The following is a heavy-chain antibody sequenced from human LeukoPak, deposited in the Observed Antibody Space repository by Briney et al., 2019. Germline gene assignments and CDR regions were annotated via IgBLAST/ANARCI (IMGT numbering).Heavy chain of an antibody. CDR1: GGSISSSSYY. Sequence: SSETLSLTCTVSGGSISSSSYYWGWIRQPPGKGLEWIGSIYYSGTNYYNPSLKSPVTISVDTSKNQFSLKLSSVTAADTAVYYCARGNRYYYGSGSYYNTARGWFDPWGQGTLVTVSS. CDR3: ARGNRYYYGSGSYYNTARGWFDP. V-gene: IGHV4-39*07. CDR2: IYYSGTN. D-gene: IGHD3-10*01. J-gene: IGHJ5*02.